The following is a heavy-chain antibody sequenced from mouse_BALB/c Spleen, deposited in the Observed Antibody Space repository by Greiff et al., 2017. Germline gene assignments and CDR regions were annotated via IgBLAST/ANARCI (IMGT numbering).Heavy chain of an antibody. J-gene: IGHJ3*01. Sequence: EVQLQESGPGLVKPSQSLSLTCTVTGYSITSDYAWNWIRQFPGNKLEWMGYISYSGSTSYNPSLKSRISITRDTSKNQFFLQLNSVTTEDTATYYCAKLGQGSWFAYWGQGTLVTVSA. V-gene: IGHV3-2*02. CDR2: ISYSGST. CDR1: GYSITSDYA. CDR3: AKLGQGSWFAY. D-gene: IGHD4-1*01.